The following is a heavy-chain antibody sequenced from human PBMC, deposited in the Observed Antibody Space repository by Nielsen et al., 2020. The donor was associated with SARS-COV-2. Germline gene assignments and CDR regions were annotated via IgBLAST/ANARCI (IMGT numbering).Heavy chain of an antibody. CDR2: IVVGSGNT. Sequence: SVKVSCKASGFTFMSSVVQWVRQARGQRLEWIGWIVVGSGNTEYAQKFQERVTITRDMSTSTAYMELNSLRAEDTAVYYCASRLETLIVVVPAATDAFDIWGQGTMVTVSS. CDR1: GFTFMSSV. CDR3: ASRLETLIVVVPAATDAFDI. V-gene: IGHV1-58*01. D-gene: IGHD2-2*01. J-gene: IGHJ3*02.